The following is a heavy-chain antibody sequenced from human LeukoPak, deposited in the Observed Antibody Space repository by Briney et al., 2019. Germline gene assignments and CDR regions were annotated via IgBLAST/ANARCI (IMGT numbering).Heavy chain of an antibody. D-gene: IGHD4-11*01. Sequence: PGGSLRLSCAASGFTFSDHYMSWIRQAPGKGLEWISYISFSHHTNYADSVRGRFTISRDNSKKTLYLQMNSLRAEDTAVYYCADSNYWYPVDYWGQGTLVTVSS. CDR1: GFTFSDHY. CDR2: ISFSHHT. CDR3: ADSNYWYPVDY. V-gene: IGHV3-11*03. J-gene: IGHJ4*02.